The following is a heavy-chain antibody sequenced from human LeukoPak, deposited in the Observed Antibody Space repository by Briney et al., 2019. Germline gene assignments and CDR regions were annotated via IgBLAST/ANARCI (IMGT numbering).Heavy chain of an antibody. D-gene: IGHD3-16*01. CDR2: IHNSGTS. CDR3: TRGAGWLIDY. Sequence: SETLSLTCTVSDDSISDYYRGWIRQPPGKGLEWIGYIHNSGTSTYNLSLKSRVTISADTSRNQFSLKLNSMTTADTAVYYCTRGAGWLIDYWGQGILVTVSS. V-gene: IGHV4-59*01. J-gene: IGHJ4*02. CDR1: DDSISDYY.